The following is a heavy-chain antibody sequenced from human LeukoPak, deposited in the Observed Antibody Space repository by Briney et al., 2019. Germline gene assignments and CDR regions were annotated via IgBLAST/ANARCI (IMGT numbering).Heavy chain of an antibody. CDR1: GXIFANYA. D-gene: IGHD6-19*01. CDR2: ISSSGGCT. CDR3: AKGPPGYSSGWYWVEKEYFQH. V-gene: IGHV3-23*01. J-gene: IGHJ1*01. Sequence: GGSPRLSCATSGXIFANYAMTWVPQVPEEGLGWVSAISSSGGCTSYADSVKGRFTISRENSKNPMYLQMNSLRAEDTAVYYWAKGPPGYSSGWYWVEKEYFQHWGQGTLVTVSS.